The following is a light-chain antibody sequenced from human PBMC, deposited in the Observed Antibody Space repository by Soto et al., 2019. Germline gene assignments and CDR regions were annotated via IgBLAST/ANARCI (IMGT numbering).Light chain of an antibody. CDR1: QSISTW. Sequence: DIQMTQSPSTLSASVGDRVTITCRASQSISTWLAWYQQKPGKAPNLLIYKASNLESGVPSRFTGSGSGTEFTLTISSLQPDDFATNYCQQYNSYSRTFGQGTKVEIK. CDR2: KAS. J-gene: IGKJ1*01. V-gene: IGKV1-5*03. CDR3: QQYNSYSRT.